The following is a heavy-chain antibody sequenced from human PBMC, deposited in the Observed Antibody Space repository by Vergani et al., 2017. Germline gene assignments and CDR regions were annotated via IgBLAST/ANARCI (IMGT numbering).Heavy chain of an antibody. V-gene: IGHV3-23*01. J-gene: IGHJ4*02. Sequence: EVQLLESGGGLVQPGGSLRLSCAASGFTFSRYAMSWVRQAPGEGLEWVSAISGSGGSTYYADAVKGRFNISRDNSKNTLYLQMNSLRAEDPAVYYCAKDYYDSSGYYCDYWGQGTLVTVSS. CDR1: GFTFSRYA. CDR3: AKDYYDSSGYYCDY. CDR2: ISGSGGST. D-gene: IGHD3-22*01.